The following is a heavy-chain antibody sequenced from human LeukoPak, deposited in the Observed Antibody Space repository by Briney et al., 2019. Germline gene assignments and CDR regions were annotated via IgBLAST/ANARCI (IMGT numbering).Heavy chain of an antibody. D-gene: IGHD3-10*01. CDR1: GGSISSYY. CDR2: IYYGGST. Sequence: SETLSLTCTVSGGSISSYYWSWIRQPPGKGLEWIGYIYYGGSTNYNPSLKSRVTISVDTSKNQFSLKLSSVTAADTAVYYCARGRVGITMVRGVMFDYWGQGTLVTVSS. J-gene: IGHJ4*02. CDR3: ARGRVGITMVRGVMFDY. V-gene: IGHV4-59*01.